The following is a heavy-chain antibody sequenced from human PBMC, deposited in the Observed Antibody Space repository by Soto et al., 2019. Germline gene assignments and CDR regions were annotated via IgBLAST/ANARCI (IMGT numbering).Heavy chain of an antibody. CDR3: TTVTTVDYYFDY. V-gene: IGHV3-72*01. CDR2: IIKKTNSYTT. D-gene: IGHD4-17*01. J-gene: IGHJ4*02. CDR1: GLTFSDRY. Sequence: EVQLVESGGGLVQPGGSLRLSCAASGLTFSDRYMDWVRQAPGKGLEWVGRIIKKTNSYTTEYAASVKGRFIISRDDSTNSLYLQMSSLKTEDTAVYYCTTVTTVDYYFDYWGQGTLVTVSS.